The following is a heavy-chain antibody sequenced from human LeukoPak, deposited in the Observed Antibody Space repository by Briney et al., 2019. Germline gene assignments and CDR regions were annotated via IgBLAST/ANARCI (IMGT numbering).Heavy chain of an antibody. V-gene: IGHV3-74*01. CDR3: ARSFGGDSSGTYYIFAFDI. CDR2: SNSDGSRT. CDR1: GFTFSSYW. J-gene: IGHJ3*02. D-gene: IGHD3-10*01. Sequence: GGSLRLSCVASGFTFSSYWIHWVRQTPAKGLVWVSRSNSDGSRTTYADSVKGQFTVSRDNAKNTLYLQMNSLRAEDTAVYYCARSFGGDSSGTYYIFAFDIWGQGTMVTVSS.